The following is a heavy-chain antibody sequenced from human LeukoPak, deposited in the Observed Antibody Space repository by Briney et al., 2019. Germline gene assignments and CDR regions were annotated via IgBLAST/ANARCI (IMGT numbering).Heavy chain of an antibody. CDR3: ARLGYSSSWLYWFDP. J-gene: IGHJ5*02. D-gene: IGHD6-13*01. CDR2: IYYSGST. CDR1: GGSISSSNYY. Sequence: SETLSLTCTVSGGSISSSNYYWGYIRQPPGKGLEWIGTIYYSGSTYYNASLKSRVTISADTSKNQFSLKLTSVTAADTAVYYCARLGYSSSWLYWFDPWGQGTLVTVSS. V-gene: IGHV4-39*01.